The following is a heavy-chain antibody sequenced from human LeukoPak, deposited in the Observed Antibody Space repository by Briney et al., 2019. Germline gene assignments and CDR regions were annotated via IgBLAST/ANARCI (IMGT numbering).Heavy chain of an antibody. Sequence: AGGSLRLSCAASGFIFSSYGMHWVRQAPGKGLEWVAFIRYDGSNKYYADSVKGRFTISRDNSKNTLYLQMNSLRAEDTAVYYCAKQYYYDSSGYYYAFDYWGQGTLVTVSS. CDR2: IRYDGSNK. V-gene: IGHV3-30*02. D-gene: IGHD3-22*01. CDR1: GFIFSSYG. J-gene: IGHJ4*02. CDR3: AKQYYYDSSGYYYAFDY.